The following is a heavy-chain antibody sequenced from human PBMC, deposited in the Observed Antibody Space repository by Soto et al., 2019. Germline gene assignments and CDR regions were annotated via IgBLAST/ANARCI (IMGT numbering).Heavy chain of an antibody. CDR1: GYTFTTHD. Sequence: QVQLVQSGAEVKRPGASVKVSCKPSGYTFTTHDMNWVRQAPGQGLEWMGWVTPFNSPLYIQKFQGRVSMTIDTSTGTFYMDLSGLNSDDTAVYYCARGSGPYFDYWGQGTLVTVSS. J-gene: IGHJ4*02. V-gene: IGHV1-8*01. CDR3: ARGSGPYFDY. CDR2: VTPFNSP.